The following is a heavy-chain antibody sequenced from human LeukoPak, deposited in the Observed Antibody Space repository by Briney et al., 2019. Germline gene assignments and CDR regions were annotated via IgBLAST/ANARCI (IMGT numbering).Heavy chain of an antibody. CDR1: GFTFSSYA. V-gene: IGHV3-23*01. Sequence: GGSLRLSCAASGFTFSSYAMSWVRQAPGKGLEWVSAISGSGGSTYYADSVKGRFTISRDNPKNTLYLQMNSLRAEDTAVYYCAKDRNPTFGGVIASNWFDPWGQGTLVTVSS. D-gene: IGHD3-16*01. CDR3: AKDRNPTFGGVIASNWFDP. CDR2: ISGSGGST. J-gene: IGHJ5*02.